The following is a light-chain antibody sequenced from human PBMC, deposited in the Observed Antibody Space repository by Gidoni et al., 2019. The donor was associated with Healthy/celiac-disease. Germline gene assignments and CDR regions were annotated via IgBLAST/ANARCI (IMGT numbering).Light chain of an antibody. CDR1: QSVSSY. V-gene: IGKV3-11*01. Sequence: EIVLTQSPATLSLSPGDRATLSCRASQSVSSYLAWYQQNPGQAPRLLIYDASNRATGIPARLSGRGSGTEFTLTISSLEPEDCAVYYCQQRSNGPPTFGQGTKLEIK. CDR2: DAS. CDR3: QQRSNGPPT. J-gene: IGKJ2*01.